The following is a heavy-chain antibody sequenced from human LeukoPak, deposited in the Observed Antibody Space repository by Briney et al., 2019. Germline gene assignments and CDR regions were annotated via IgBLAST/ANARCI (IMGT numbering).Heavy chain of an antibody. D-gene: IGHD2-2*01. Sequence: PGGSLRLSCAASGFTFSSYWMHWVRQAPGKGLVWVSRINSDGSSTTYADSVKGRFTISRDNAKNTLYLQMNSLRAEDTAVYYCARSNIVVVPALDYWGQGTLVTVSS. CDR1: GFTFSSYW. CDR2: INSDGSST. J-gene: IGHJ4*02. CDR3: ARSNIVVVPALDY. V-gene: IGHV3-74*01.